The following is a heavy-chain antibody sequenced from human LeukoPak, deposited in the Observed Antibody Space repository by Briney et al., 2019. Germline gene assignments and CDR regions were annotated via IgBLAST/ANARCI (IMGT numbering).Heavy chain of an antibody. CDR1: GFTFSSYW. CDR3: ARGVSDYYDSSGYYAFDY. V-gene: IGHV3-7*01. J-gene: IGHJ4*02. D-gene: IGHD3-22*01. CDR2: INHNGNVN. Sequence: PGGSLRLSCAASGFTFSSYWMNWARQAPGKGLEWVASINHNGNVNYYVDSVKGRFTISRDNAKNSLYLQMNSLRLEDTAVYYCARGVSDYYDSSGYYAFDYWGQGTLAIVSS.